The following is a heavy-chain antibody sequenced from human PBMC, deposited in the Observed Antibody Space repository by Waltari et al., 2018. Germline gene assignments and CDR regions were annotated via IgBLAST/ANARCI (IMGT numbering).Heavy chain of an antibody. CDR2: INPNSGGT. J-gene: IGHJ3*02. D-gene: IGHD5-12*01. Sequence: QVQLVQSGAEVKKPGASVKVSCKASGYTFTGYYMTWLRQAPGQGLEWMGRINPNSGGTNYAQKFQGRVTMTRDTSISTAYMELSRLRSDDTAVYYCARDIVATGDGAFDIWGQGTMVTVSS. CDR3: ARDIVATGDGAFDI. CDR1: GYTFTGYY. V-gene: IGHV1-2*06.